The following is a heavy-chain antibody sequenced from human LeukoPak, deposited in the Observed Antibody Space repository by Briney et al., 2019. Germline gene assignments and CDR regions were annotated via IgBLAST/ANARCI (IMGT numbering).Heavy chain of an antibody. V-gene: IGHV3-11*01. CDR1: GFTVSDYY. J-gene: IGHJ4*02. D-gene: IGHD3-22*01. CDR2: ISSSGSTI. CDR3: ARAALRLFQTLDY. Sequence: GGSLRLPCAASGFTVSDYYMSWIRQTPGKGLEWVSYISSSGSTIYYADSVKGRFTISRDNAKNSLYLQMNSLRAEDTAVYYCARAALRLFQTLDYWGQGTLVTVSS.